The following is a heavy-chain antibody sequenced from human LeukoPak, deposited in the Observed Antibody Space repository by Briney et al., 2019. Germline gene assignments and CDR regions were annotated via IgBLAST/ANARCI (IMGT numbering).Heavy chain of an antibody. CDR2: IYYTGGT. D-gene: IGHD2-2*01. V-gene: IGHV4-30-4*08. J-gene: IGHJ5*02. CDR3: ARASRVPAALHLGYWFDP. Sequence: SQTLSLTCTVSGGSISSGDYYWSWIRQPPGKGPEWIGYIYYTGGTYYNPSLKSRVIISVDTSKNQFSLKLSSVTAADTAVYYCARASRVPAALHLGYWFDPWGQGTLVTVSS. CDR1: GGSISSGDYY.